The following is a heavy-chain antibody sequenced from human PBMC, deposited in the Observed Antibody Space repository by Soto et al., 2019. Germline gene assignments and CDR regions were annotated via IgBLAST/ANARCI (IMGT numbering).Heavy chain of an antibody. Sequence: PGGSLRLSCAASGFTFSSYGMHWVRQAPGKGLEWVSAISGSGGSTYYADSVKGRFTISRDNSKNTLYLQMNTLGAEDTAVYYCARDGIGGTVFRGYLDYWGRGTVVTVSS. J-gene: IGHJ4*02. D-gene: IGHD1-7*01. V-gene: IGHV3-23*01. CDR2: ISGSGGST. CDR3: ARDGIGGTVFRGYLDY. CDR1: GFTFSSYG.